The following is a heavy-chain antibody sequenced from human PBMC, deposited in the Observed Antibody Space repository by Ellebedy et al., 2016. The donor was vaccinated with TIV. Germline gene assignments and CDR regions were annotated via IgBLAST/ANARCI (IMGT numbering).Heavy chain of an antibody. V-gene: IGHV3-7*01. Sequence: GESLKISCAASGFTFSIYWMNWVRQAPGKGLEWVANIKEDGSRTSYVDSVRGRFTISRDNAKNSLYLQMNSLRAEETAVYYCATGARSEGGYWGQGTLVTVSS. CDR2: IKEDGSRT. D-gene: IGHD2-15*01. CDR1: GFTFSIYW. CDR3: ATGARSEGGY. J-gene: IGHJ4*02.